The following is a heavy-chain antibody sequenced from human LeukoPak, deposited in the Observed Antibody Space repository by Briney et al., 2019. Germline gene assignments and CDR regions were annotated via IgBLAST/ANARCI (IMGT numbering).Heavy chain of an antibody. J-gene: IGHJ4*02. Sequence: GGSLRLSCAASGFTFSSYAMSWVRQAPGKGLEWVSAISGSGGSTYYADSVKGRFTISRDDSKNTLYLQMNSLRAEDTAVYYCAKAVAVAGLFDYWGQGTLVTVSS. CDR2: ISGSGGST. V-gene: IGHV3-23*01. CDR1: GFTFSSYA. CDR3: AKAVAVAGLFDY. D-gene: IGHD6-19*01.